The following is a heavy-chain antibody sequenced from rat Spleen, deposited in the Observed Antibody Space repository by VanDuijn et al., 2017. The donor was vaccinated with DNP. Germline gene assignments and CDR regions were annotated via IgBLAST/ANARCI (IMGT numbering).Heavy chain of an antibody. J-gene: IGHJ3*01. V-gene: IGHV2S12*01. D-gene: IGHD1-1*01. Sequence: QVQLKESGPGLVQPSQTLSLTCAVSGFSLTSYGVSWVRQPPGKGLEWIVAISSGGSSYFNSALKSRLSISRDTSKSQVFLKMNSLQTEDTAIYYCTRGVTTVVTGWFAYWGQGTLVTVSS. CDR2: ISSGGSS. CDR1: GFSLTSYG. CDR3: TRGVTTVVTGWFAY.